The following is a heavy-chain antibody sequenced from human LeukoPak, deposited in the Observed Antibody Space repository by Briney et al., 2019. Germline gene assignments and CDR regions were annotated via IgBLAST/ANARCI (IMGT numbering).Heavy chain of an antibody. V-gene: IGHV4-34*01. Sequence: SETLSLTCAVYGGFFSGYYWSWIRQPPGKGLEWIGEINHSGSTNYNPSLKSRVTISVDTSKNQFSLKLSSVTAADTAVYYCASAPYCSGGSCYFFDNWGQGTLVTVSS. J-gene: IGHJ4*02. D-gene: IGHD2-15*01. CDR2: INHSGST. CDR3: ASAPYCSGGSCYFFDN. CDR1: GGFFSGYY.